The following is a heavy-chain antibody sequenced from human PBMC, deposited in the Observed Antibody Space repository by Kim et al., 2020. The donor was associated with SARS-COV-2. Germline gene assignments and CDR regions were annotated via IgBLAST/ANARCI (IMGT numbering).Heavy chain of an antibody. V-gene: IGHV3-33*06. CDR3: AKCQDYSSWSWFDS. CDR1: GFTFSSYG. Sequence: GGSLRLSCAASGFTFSSYGMHWVRQAPGKGLEWVGVIWHDGSNKYYADSVKGRFTISRDNSKNTLYLQMDSLRAEDTAVYYCAKCQDYSSWSWFDSWGQGTRVTVSS. D-gene: IGHD6-13*01. CDR2: IWHDGSNK. J-gene: IGHJ5*01.